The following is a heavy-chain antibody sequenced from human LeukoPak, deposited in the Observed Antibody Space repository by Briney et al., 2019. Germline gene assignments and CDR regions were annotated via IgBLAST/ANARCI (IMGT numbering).Heavy chain of an antibody. CDR2: ISSSGSTI. J-gene: IGHJ4*02. V-gene: IGHV3-48*04. CDR1: GFTFGSFW. D-gene: IGHD6-13*01. Sequence: GGSLRLSCAASGFTFGSFWMHWVRQAPGKGLEWVSYISSSGSTIHYADSVKGRFTISRDNAKNSLYLQMNSLRAEDTAVYYCARALPSSWYYFDYWGQGTLVTVSS. CDR3: ARALPSSWYYFDY.